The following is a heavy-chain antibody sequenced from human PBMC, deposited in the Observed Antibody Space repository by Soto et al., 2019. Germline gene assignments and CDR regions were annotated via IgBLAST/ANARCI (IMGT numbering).Heavy chain of an antibody. D-gene: IGHD3-3*01. J-gene: IGHJ4*02. CDR2: IRRRAYGEST. CDR1: GFSFGDYA. V-gene: IGHV3-49*04. CDR3: VRNRRDFWTGYSFFDQ. Sequence: GSLRLCCSASGFSFGDYAITWVRQAPGKGLEWVGFIRRRAYGESTEYAASVKDRFTISRDDSKSIAYLQMHSLRIEDTAVYYCVRNRRDFWTGYSFFDQWGQGTQVTVS.